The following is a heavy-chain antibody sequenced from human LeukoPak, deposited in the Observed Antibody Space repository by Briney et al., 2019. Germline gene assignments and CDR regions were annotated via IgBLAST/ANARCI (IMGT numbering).Heavy chain of an antibody. CDR1: GLTFSNYA. V-gene: IGHV3-23*01. Sequence: GGSLRLSCAASGLTFSNYALSWVRRAPGKGLEWVSGISHSGGNTYYSDSVKGRFTISRGNSKNRLYLQMNSLRAEDTAVYYCARVWTATTPDYWGQGTLVTVSS. D-gene: IGHD4-17*01. CDR3: ARVWTATTPDY. J-gene: IGHJ4*02. CDR2: ISHSGGNT.